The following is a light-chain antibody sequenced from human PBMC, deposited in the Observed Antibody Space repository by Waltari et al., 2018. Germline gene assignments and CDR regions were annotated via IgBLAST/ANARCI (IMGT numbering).Light chain of an antibody. Sequence: DIQMTQSPSPLSASVGERVTITCRASQHISNYLNWYQQRPGKAPKLLIYAVSSLPTGVPSRFSGSGSGTDFTLTISSLQPEDFAIYFCQQSYSHPRTFGPGTRVDVK. CDR3: QQSYSHPRT. CDR1: QHISNY. CDR2: AVS. J-gene: IGKJ3*01. V-gene: IGKV1-39*01.